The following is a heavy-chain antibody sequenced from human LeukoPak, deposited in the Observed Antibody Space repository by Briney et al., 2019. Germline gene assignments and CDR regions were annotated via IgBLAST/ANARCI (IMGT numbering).Heavy chain of an antibody. CDR3: ARDAVGDSGSYSTERYYYYYYGMDV. D-gene: IGHD1-26*01. J-gene: IGHJ6*02. V-gene: IGHV3-66*01. CDR1: GFTVSSNY. CDR2: IYSGGST. Sequence: GGSLRLSCAASGFTVSSNYMSWVRQAPGKGLEWVSVIYSGGSTYYADSVKGRFTISRDNSKNTLYLQMNSLRAEDTAVYYCARDAVGDSGSYSTERYYYYYYGMDVWGQGTTVTVSS.